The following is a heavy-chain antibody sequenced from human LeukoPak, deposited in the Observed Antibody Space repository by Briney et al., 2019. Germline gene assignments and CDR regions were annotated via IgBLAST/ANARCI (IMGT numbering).Heavy chain of an antibody. CDR3: ATDSSGPGDKYFQH. D-gene: IGHD3-22*01. J-gene: IGHJ1*01. CDR2: ISSSSSYI. CDR1: GFTFSTYS. Sequence: PGGSLRLSCAASGFTFSTYSMNWVRQAPGKGLEWVSSISSSSSYIYYADSVKGRFTISRDNAKNSLYLQMNSLRAEDTAVYYCATDSSGPGDKYFQHWGQGTLVTVSS. V-gene: IGHV3-21*01.